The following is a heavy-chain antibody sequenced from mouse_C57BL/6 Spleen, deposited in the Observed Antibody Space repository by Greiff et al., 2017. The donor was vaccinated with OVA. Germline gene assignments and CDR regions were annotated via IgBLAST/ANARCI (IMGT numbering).Heavy chain of an antibody. J-gene: IGHJ4*01. CDR3: ARLGYYGSSYAMDY. V-gene: IGHV1-55*01. Sequence: QVQLKQSGAELVKPGASVKMSCKASGYTFTSYWITWVKQRPGQGLEWIGDIYPGSGSTNYNEKFKSKATLTVDTSSSTAYMQLSSLTSEDSAVYYCARLGYYGSSYAMDYWGQGTSVTVSS. CDR2: IYPGSGST. D-gene: IGHD1-1*01. CDR1: GYTFTSYW.